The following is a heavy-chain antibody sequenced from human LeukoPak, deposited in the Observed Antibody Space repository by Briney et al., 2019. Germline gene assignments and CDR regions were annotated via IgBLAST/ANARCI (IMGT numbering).Heavy chain of an antibody. CDR2: INHSGST. J-gene: IGHJ4*02. D-gene: IGHD3-22*01. Sequence: PSETLSLTCAVYGGSFSGYYWSWLRQPPGKGLEWIGEINHSGSTNYNPSLKSRVTISVDTSKNQFSLKLSSVTAADTAVYYCASPYYDSSGYYTDYWGQGTLVTVSS. CDR3: ASPYYDSSGYYTDY. V-gene: IGHV4-34*01. CDR1: GGSFSGYY.